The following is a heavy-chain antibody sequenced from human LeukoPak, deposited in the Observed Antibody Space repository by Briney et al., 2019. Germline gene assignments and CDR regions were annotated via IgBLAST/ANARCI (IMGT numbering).Heavy chain of an antibody. V-gene: IGHV4-34*01. CDR2: ISHSGST. D-gene: IGHD6-19*01. CDR3: ATAVAGPFDY. CDR1: GGSFSGYY. J-gene: IGHJ4*02. Sequence: SETLSLTCAVYGGSFSGYYWSWIRQPPGKGLEWIGEISHSGSTNYNPSLKSRVTISVDTSKNQFSLKLSSVTAADTAVYYCATAVAGPFDYWGQGTLVTVSS.